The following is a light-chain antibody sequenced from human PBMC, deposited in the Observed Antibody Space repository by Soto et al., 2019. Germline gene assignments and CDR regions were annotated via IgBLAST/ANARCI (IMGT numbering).Light chain of an antibody. CDR2: GAS. V-gene: IGKV3-15*01. CDR3: QQYHTSPIT. Sequence: IVMTHSPASLSLSPGERATLSCRASQSISSDVAWYQQKPGQAPRLLIYGASTTATGIPARFSGSGSGTEFTLTISSLQSEDFALYYCQQYHTSPITCGQGTKG. J-gene: IGKJ1*01. CDR1: QSISSD.